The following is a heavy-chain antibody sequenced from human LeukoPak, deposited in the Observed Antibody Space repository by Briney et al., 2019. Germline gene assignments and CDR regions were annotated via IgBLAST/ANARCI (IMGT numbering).Heavy chain of an antibody. D-gene: IGHD6-19*01. Sequence: GGSPRLSCAASGFTFDDYAMHWVRQAPGKGLEWVSGISWNSGSIGYADSVKGRFTISRDNAKNSLYLQMNSLRAEDTALYYCAKDMRRGIAVAGLDYWGQGTLVTVSS. CDR2: ISWNSGSI. J-gene: IGHJ4*02. CDR3: AKDMRRGIAVAGLDY. CDR1: GFTFDDYA. V-gene: IGHV3-9*01.